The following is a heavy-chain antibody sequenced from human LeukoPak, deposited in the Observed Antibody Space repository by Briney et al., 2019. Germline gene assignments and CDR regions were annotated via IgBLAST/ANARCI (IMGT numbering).Heavy chain of an antibody. V-gene: IGHV3-30*03. J-gene: IGHJ4*02. CDR3: ARGEDSYLDY. D-gene: IGHD3/OR15-3a*01. CDR2: ISYDGSNK. Sequence: GGSLRLSCAASGFTFDDYGMSWVRQAPGKGLEWVAVISYDGSNKYYADSVKGRFTISRDNSKNTLYLQMNSLKAEDTAVYYCARGEDSYLDYWGQGTLVTVSS. CDR1: GFTFDDYG.